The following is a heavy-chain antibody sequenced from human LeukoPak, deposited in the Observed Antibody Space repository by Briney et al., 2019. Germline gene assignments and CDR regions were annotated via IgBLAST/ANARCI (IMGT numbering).Heavy chain of an antibody. D-gene: IGHD3-10*01. Sequence: SVKVSCKASGGTFSSYAINWVRQAPGQGLEWMGGIIPIFGTANYAQKFQGRVTITADESTSTAYMELSSLRSEDTAVYYCARSRITMVRGFFDWFDPWGQGTLVTVSS. CDR2: IIPIFGTA. CDR3: ARSRITMVRGFFDWFDP. J-gene: IGHJ5*02. V-gene: IGHV1-69*13. CDR1: GGTFSSYA.